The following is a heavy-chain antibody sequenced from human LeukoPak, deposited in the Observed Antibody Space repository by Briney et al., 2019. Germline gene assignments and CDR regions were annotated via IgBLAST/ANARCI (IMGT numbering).Heavy chain of an antibody. V-gene: IGHV1-2*02. J-gene: IGHJ3*01. CDR3: AREFSSKLEWLAYVTGDDAFDV. Sequence: ASVTVSCKASGYTFKSNGISWVRQAPRQGLEWMGWVNPKTGGTNYARKFQGRVTMTRDTSINTVNMELSRLTSDDTAVYYCAREFSSKLEWLAYVTGDDAFDVWGQGTMITVS. CDR1: GYTFKSNG. D-gene: IGHD3-3*01. CDR2: VNPKTGGT.